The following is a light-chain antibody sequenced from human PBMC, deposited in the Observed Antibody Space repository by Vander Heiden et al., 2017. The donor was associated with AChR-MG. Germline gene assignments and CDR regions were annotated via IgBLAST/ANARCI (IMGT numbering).Light chain of an antibody. CDR2: EVT. V-gene: IGLV2-14*01. CDR3: SAYTSSSIVV. Sequence: QSALTQPASVSGSPGQSITISCTGTRSDIGGYNSLSGYQQHPAKSPRLMIYEVTYRPSGVSQRFSGSKSGNTASLTISGLQAEAEADYYCSAYTSSSIVVFGGGTKLTVL. J-gene: IGLJ2*01. CDR1: RSDIGGYNS.